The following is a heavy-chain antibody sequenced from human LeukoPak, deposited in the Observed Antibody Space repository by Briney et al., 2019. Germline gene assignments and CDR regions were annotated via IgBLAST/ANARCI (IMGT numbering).Heavy chain of an antibody. CDR3: ARAHKRGFSAFFDY. J-gene: IGHJ4*02. CDR1: GYTFTCYG. Sequence: ASVKVSCKASGYTFTCYGISWVRQAPGQGLEWMGWISAYNGNTNYAQKLQGRVTMTTDTSTSTAYMELRSLRSDDTAVYYCARAHKRGFSAFFDYWGQGTLVTVSS. CDR2: ISAYNGNT. V-gene: IGHV1-18*01. D-gene: IGHD6-25*01.